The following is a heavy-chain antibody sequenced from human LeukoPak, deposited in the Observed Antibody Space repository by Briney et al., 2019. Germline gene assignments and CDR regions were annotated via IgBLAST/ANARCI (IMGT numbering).Heavy chain of an antibody. J-gene: IGHJ3*01. D-gene: IGHD3-22*01. CDR2: ISYDGSNK. CDR1: GFTFKTYG. CDR3: AKAQNYYDSTGYPSGDAFDF. V-gene: IGHV3-30*18. Sequence: PGGSLRLSWAASGFTFKTYGMHCARQAPGKGLEWVAVISYDGSNKYYADSVKGRFTISRDNSKNTLYLQMNSLRAEDTALYYCAKAQNYYDSTGYPSGDAFDFWGQGTMVTVSS.